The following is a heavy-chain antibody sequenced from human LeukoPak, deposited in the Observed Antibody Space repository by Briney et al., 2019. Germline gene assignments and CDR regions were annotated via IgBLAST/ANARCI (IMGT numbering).Heavy chain of an antibody. V-gene: IGHV1-69*13. CDR2: IIPIFGTA. CDR1: GGTFSSYT. Sequence: SVKVSCKASGGTFSSYTISWVRQAPGQGREWMGGIIPIFGTANYAQKFQGRVTITADESTSTAYMELSSLRSEDTAVYYCARGRYSSSINSMDVWGQGTTVTVSS. J-gene: IGHJ6*02. D-gene: IGHD6-6*01. CDR3: ARGRYSSSINSMDV.